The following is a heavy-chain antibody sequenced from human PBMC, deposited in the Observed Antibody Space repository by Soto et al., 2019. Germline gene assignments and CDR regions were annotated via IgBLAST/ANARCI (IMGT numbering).Heavy chain of an antibody. V-gene: IGHV1-2*02. D-gene: IGHD5-12*01. Sequence: VQLVQSGAEVKKPGASVKVSCKTSGDSFNDYYIHWVRQAPGQGLAWMGWINPNGGGTKYAQKFQGRVTVTRDTAIRTVYMEMSSLRSGDTAVYYCARESGGATATLDYYYFYMDVWGKGTTVTVSS. J-gene: IGHJ6*03. CDR3: ARESGGATATLDYYYFYMDV. CDR2: INPNGGGT. CDR1: GDSFNDYY.